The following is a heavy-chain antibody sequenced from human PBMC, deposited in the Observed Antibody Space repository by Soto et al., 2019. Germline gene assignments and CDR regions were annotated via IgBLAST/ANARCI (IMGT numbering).Heavy chain of an antibody. CDR1: GYTFTSYA. CDR3: ARGWFGELLYSPLGY. J-gene: IGHJ4*02. CDR2: INAGNGNT. D-gene: IGHD3-10*01. V-gene: IGHV1-3*01. Sequence: QVQLVQSGAEVKKPGASVKVSCKASGYTFTSYAMHWVRQAPGQRPEWMGWINAGNGNTKYSQKFQGRVTITRDTSASTAYMELSSLRSEDTAVYYCARGWFGELLYSPLGYWGQGTLVTVSS.